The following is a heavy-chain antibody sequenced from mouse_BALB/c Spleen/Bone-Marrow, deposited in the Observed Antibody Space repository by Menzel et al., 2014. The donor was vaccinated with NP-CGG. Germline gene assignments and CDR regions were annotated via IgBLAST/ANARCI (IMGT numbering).Heavy chain of an antibody. Sequence: VQLQQSGPELVKPGASVKMSCKASGYTFTSYLMHWVKQKPGQGLEWIGYINPHNDGTKYNEKFKGKATLTSDKSSSTACMELSSLTSEDSAVYYCARGGNYWYFDVWGAGTTVTVSS. J-gene: IGHJ1*01. CDR2: INPHNDGT. V-gene: IGHV1-14*01. CDR3: ARGGNYWYFDV. CDR1: GYTFTSYL. D-gene: IGHD2-1*01.